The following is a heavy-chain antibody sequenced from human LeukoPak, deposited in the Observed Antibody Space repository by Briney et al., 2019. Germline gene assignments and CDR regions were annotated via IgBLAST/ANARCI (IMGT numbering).Heavy chain of an antibody. D-gene: IGHD1/OR15-1a*01. J-gene: IGHJ4*02. Sequence: SETLSLTCTVSGGSISSYYWSWIRQSPGKGLEWIGNVYYSGSAYYNPSLKSRVTMSVDTSKNQFSLKLSSVTAADTAVYYCARKPIINNAWYYFDYWGQGTLVTVSS. V-gene: IGHV4-59*04. CDR2: VYYSGSA. CDR1: GGSISSYY. CDR3: ARKPIINNAWYYFDY.